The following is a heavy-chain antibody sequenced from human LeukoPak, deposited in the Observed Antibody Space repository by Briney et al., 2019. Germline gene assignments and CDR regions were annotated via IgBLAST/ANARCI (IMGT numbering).Heavy chain of an antibody. CDR1: GGSFSGYY. CDR3: ARVAYGDYYFDY. J-gene: IGHJ4*02. D-gene: IGHD4-17*01. V-gene: IGHV4-59*10. CDR2: IYSSGST. Sequence: PSETLSLTCAVYGGSFSGYYWSWIRQPAGKGLEWIGRIYSSGSTNYNPSLKSRLTMSVDTSKNQLSLKLSPVTAADTAVYYCARVAYGDYYFDYWGQGTLVTVSS.